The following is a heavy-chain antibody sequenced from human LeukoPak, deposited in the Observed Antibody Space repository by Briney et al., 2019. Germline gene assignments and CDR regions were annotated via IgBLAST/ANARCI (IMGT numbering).Heavy chain of an antibody. J-gene: IGHJ5*02. V-gene: IGHV3-49*03. CDR1: GFTFGDYA. D-gene: IGHD5-12*01. CDR2: IRSKAYGGTT. CDR3: TRGGGGYDWESLYNWFDP. Sequence: GGSLRLSCIASGFTFGDYAMSWFRQAPRKGLEWVGFIRSKAYGGTTEYAASVKGRFTISRDDSKSIAYLQMNSLKTEDTAVYYCTRGGGGYDWESLYNWFDPGGQGTLVTVSS.